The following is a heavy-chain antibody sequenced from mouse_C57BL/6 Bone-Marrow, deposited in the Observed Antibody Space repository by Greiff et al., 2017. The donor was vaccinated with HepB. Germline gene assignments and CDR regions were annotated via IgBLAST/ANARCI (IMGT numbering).Heavy chain of an antibody. V-gene: IGHV5-4*01. CDR2: ISDGGSYT. Sequence: EVKVEESGGGLVKPGGSLKLSCAASGFTFSSYAMSWVRQTPEKRLEWVATISDGGSYTYYPDNVKGRFTISRDNAKNNLYLQMSHLKSEDTAMYYCAREGFYGNYYYFDYWGQGTTLTVSS. J-gene: IGHJ2*01. CDR1: GFTFSSYA. CDR3: AREGFYGNYYYFDY. D-gene: IGHD2-1*01.